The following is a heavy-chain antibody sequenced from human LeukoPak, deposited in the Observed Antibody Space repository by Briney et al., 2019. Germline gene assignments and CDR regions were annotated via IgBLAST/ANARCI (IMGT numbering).Heavy chain of an antibody. D-gene: IGHD6-19*01. CDR3: ARDRGRQAVAGTYDAFDI. V-gene: IGHV3-30*03. CDR2: ISYDGNNK. Sequence: PGRSLRLSCAASGFTFSNYGMHWVRQAPGKGLEWVAVISYDGNNKFYADSVKGRFIISRDNSRKTLHLQMFRVRTEDMAVYFCARDRGRQAVAGTYDAFDIWGLGTVVTVSS. J-gene: IGHJ3*02. CDR1: GFTFSNYG.